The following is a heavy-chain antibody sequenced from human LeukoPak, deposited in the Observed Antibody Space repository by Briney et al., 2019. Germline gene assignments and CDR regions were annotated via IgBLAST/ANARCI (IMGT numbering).Heavy chain of an antibody. Sequence: GGSLRLSCAASGFTVSSNYMSWVRQAPGKGLEWVSVIYSGGSTYHADSVKGRFIISRDNSKNTLYLQMNSLRAEDTAVYYCARGISVEQWLVPNDAFDIWGQGTMVTVSS. D-gene: IGHD6-19*01. CDR2: IYSGGST. V-gene: IGHV3-53*01. CDR3: ARGISVEQWLVPNDAFDI. CDR1: GFTVSSNY. J-gene: IGHJ3*02.